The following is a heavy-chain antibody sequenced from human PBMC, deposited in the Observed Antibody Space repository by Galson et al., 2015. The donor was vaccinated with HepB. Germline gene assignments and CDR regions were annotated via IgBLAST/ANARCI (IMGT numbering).Heavy chain of an antibody. Sequence: SLRLSCAVSGFTFSEAWMSWVRQAPGKGLEWVGRIKRKTDGGTIDYAASVKGRFTISRDDSENTVFLQMNSLKTEDTAVYYCAGFGDYFDNWGQGTLVTVSS. CDR2: IKRKTDGGTI. D-gene: IGHD3-10*01. J-gene: IGHJ4*02. CDR1: GFTFSEAW. CDR3: AGFGDYFDN. V-gene: IGHV3-15*01.